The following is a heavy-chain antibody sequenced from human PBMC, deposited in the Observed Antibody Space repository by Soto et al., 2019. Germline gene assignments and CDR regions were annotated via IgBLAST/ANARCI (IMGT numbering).Heavy chain of an antibody. CDR1: GFTFTRYS. V-gene: IGHV3-21*01. Sequence: GGALRLSCAASGFTFTRYSMNWVRQAPGKGLEWVSSISSTTNYIYYADSMKGRFTVSRDNAKNSVYLEINSLSAEDTAVYYCARESEDLTSNFDYWGQGTLVTVSS. CDR2: ISSTTNYI. J-gene: IGHJ4*02. CDR3: ARESEDLTSNFDY.